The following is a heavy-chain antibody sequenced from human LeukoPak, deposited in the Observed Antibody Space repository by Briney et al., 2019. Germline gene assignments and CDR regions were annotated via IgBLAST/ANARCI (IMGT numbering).Heavy chain of an antibody. CDR3: ARDGIVGATAFDY. J-gene: IGHJ4*02. CDR1: GFTFSSYS. D-gene: IGHD1-26*01. Sequence: GGSLRLSCAASGFTFSSYSMNWVRQAPGKGLEWVSSISSSNSYIYYADSVKGRFTISRDSAKNSLYLQMNSLRAEDTAVYYCARDGIVGATAFDYWGQGTLVTVSS. CDR2: ISSSNSYI. V-gene: IGHV3-21*01.